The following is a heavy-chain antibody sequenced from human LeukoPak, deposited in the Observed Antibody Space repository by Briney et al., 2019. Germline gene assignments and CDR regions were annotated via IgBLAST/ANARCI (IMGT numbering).Heavy chain of an antibody. V-gene: IGHV4-59*08. CDR1: GGSISSYY. D-gene: IGHD2-15*01. CDR2: IYYSGST. Sequence: PSETLSLTCTVSGGSISSYYWSWIRQPPGKGLEWIGYIYYSGSTYYNPSLKSRVTISVDTSKNQFSLKLSSVTAADTAVYYCARVVAAVGDFDYWGQGTLVTVSS. CDR3: ARVVAAVGDFDY. J-gene: IGHJ4*02.